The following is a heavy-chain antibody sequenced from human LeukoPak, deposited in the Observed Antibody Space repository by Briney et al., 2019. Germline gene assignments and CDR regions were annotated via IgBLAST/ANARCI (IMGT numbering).Heavy chain of an antibody. V-gene: IGHV1-8*03. Sequence: GASVKVSCKASGYTFTSYDINWVRQATGQGLEWMGWMNPNSGNTGYAQKFQGRVTITTDTSTSTAYMELRSLRSDDTAVYYCARVSAVRPTHFDYWGQGTLVTVSS. CDR1: GYTFTSYD. CDR3: ARVSAVRPTHFDY. J-gene: IGHJ4*02. D-gene: IGHD1-1*01. CDR2: MNPNSGNT.